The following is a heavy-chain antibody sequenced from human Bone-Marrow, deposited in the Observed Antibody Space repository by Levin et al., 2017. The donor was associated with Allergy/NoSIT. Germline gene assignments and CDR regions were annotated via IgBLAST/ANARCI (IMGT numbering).Heavy chain of an antibody. CDR2: LRYDGRT. D-gene: IGHD3-10*02. J-gene: IGHJ3*01. Sequence: PSETLSLTCRISGGSLTSTNYYWGWIRQPPGKGPEWIGTLRYDGRTYYNPFFKSRVTISLDMSVNQFSLRLKSATAADTAIYYCARRTEKTMLDFWSPGTMVTVSS. CDR3: ARRTEKTMLDF. V-gene: IGHV4-39*01. CDR1: GGSLTSTNYY.